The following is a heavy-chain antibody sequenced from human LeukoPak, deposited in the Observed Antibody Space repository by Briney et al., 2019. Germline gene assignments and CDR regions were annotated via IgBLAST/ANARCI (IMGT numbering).Heavy chain of an antibody. Sequence: SETLSLTCTVSGGSISSSSYYWGWIRQPPGKGLEWIGSIYYSGSTYYNPSLKSRVTISVDTSKNQFSLKLSSVTAADTAVYYCARRGDCSSTSCLDYWGQGTLVTVFS. J-gene: IGHJ4*02. CDR2: IYYSGST. CDR3: ARRGDCSSTSCLDY. CDR1: GGSISSSSYY. D-gene: IGHD2-2*01. V-gene: IGHV4-39*01.